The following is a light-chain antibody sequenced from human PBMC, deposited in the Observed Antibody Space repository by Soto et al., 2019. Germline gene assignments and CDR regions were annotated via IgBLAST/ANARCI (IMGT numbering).Light chain of an antibody. CDR3: SLYTSENTYV. CDR1: SIDFVSYNR. Sequence: TQSPLSLPVTPGQSVTISCTGTSIDFVSYNRVSWYQQPPGTAPKLIIYEARNRPSGVPDRFSGSKSGNTASLIISGLQAADEADYYCSLYTSENTYVFGTGTKVTV. CDR2: EAR. V-gene: IGLV2-18*01. J-gene: IGLJ1*01.